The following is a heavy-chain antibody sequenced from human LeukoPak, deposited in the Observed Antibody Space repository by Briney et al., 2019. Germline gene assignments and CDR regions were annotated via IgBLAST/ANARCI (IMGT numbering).Heavy chain of an antibody. J-gene: IGHJ4*02. CDR2: IKQDGSEK. CDR1: GFTFSSYW. Sequence: GGSLRLSCAASGFTFSSYWMTWVRQAPGKGLEWVANIKQDGSEKYYVDSVKGRFTISRDNAKNSLYLQMNSLRAEDTAVYYCARPSGYCSGGSCFPFDYWGQGTLVTVSS. V-gene: IGHV3-7*01. CDR3: ARPSGYCSGGSCFPFDY. D-gene: IGHD2-15*01.